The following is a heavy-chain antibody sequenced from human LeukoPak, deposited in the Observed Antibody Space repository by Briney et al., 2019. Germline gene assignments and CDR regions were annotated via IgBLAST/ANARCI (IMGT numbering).Heavy chain of an antibody. Sequence: GVSLRLSCAASGFTFSSYAMHWVPQAPGKGLEWVAVISYDGSNKYYADSVKGRFTISRDNAKNSLYLQMNSLRAEDTAVYYCARDPDYVAWGQGTLVIVSS. V-gene: IGHV3-30-3*01. CDR3: ARDPDYVA. J-gene: IGHJ5*02. CDR1: GFTFSSYA. CDR2: ISYDGSNK. D-gene: IGHD3-16*01.